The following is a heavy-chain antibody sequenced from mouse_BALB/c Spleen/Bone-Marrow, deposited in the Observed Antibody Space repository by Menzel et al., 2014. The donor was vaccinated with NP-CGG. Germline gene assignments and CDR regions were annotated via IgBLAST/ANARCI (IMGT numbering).Heavy chain of an antibody. CDR1: GFSLISYG. V-gene: IGHV2-9*02. CDR2: IWPGGST. CDR3: ARVLYYDYDVGAMDY. J-gene: IGHJ4*01. Sequence: QVQLKESGPGLEESSQSLSISCTVSGFSLISYGVHWIRQRPGKGLEWLGVIWPGGSTNYNSALMSRLSISKDNSKSQVFLKMNSLQSDDTAMYYCARVLYYDYDVGAMDYWGQGTSVTVSS. D-gene: IGHD2-4*01.